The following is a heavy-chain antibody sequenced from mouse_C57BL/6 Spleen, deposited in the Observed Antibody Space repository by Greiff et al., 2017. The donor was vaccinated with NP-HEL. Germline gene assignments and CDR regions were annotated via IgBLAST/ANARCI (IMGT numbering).Heavy chain of an antibody. V-gene: IGHV1-53*01. CDR2: INPSNGGT. CDR3: ARVTTTVVNYFDY. J-gene: IGHJ2*01. D-gene: IGHD1-1*01. CDR1: GYTFTSYW. Sequence: QVQLQQPGTELVKPGASVKLSCKASGYTFTSYWMHWVKQRPGQGLEWIGNINPSNGGTNYNEKFKSKATLTVDKSSSTAYMQLSSLTSEDSAAYYCARVTTTVVNYFDYWGQGTTLTVSA.